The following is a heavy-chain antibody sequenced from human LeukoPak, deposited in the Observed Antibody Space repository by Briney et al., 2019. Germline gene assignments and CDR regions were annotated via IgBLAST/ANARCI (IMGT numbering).Heavy chain of an antibody. CDR2: IYYSGYT. V-gene: IGHV4-59*01. CDR3: ARETSQKGAHYMDV. J-gene: IGHJ6*03. Sequence: SETLSLTCTVSGGSISSYYWSWIRQPPGKGLEWIGDIYYSGYTNYDPSLKSRVTISVDTSKDQFSLKLRSVTAADTAVYYCARETSQKGAHYMDVWGKGTTVTISS. CDR1: GGSISSYY. D-gene: IGHD3-16*01.